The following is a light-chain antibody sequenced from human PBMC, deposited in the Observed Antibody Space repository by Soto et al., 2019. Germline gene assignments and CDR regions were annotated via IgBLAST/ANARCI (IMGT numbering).Light chain of an antibody. Sequence: DIQMTQSPSSLSASVEDRVIITCRASQSISNHLNWYQQKPGKAPKLLIFAASSLQSGVPSRFSGSGSGTEFTLTITSLQPDDFATYYCQQYNSYPWTFGQGTKVDIK. CDR3: QQYNSYPWT. CDR2: AAS. J-gene: IGKJ1*01. CDR1: QSISNH. V-gene: IGKV1-39*01.